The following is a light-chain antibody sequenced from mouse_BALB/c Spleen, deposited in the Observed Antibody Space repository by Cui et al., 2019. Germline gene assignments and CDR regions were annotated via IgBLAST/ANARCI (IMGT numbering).Light chain of an antibody. CDR3: QQWSSYPRT. J-gene: IGKJ1*01. V-gene: IGKV4-55*01. CDR2: DTS. Sequence: QIVLTQSPAIMSASPGAKVTMTCSASSSVSSMYWYQQKPGSSPRLLIYDTSNLASGVPVRFSGSGSGTSYSLTISRMEAEDAATYYCQQWSSYPRTFGGGTKLEIK. CDR1: SSVSS.